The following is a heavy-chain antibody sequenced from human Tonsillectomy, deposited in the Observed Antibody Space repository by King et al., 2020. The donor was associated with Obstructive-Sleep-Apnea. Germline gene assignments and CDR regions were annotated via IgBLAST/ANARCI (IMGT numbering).Heavy chain of an antibody. CDR3: AKDEGLWGLADDAFDI. CDR2: ISYAGSNK. Sequence: VQLVESGGGVVQPGRSLRLSCAASGFTFSSYGMHWVRQAPGKGLGWVAVISYAGSNKYYADSVKGRFTISRDNSKNTLYLQMNSLRAEDTAVYYCAKDEGLWGLADDAFDIWGQGTMVTVSS. V-gene: IGHV3-30*18. CDR1: GFTFSSYG. D-gene: IGHD2-21*01. J-gene: IGHJ3*02.